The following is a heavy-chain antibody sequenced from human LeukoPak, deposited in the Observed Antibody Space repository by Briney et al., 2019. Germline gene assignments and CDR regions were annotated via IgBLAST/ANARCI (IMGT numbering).Heavy chain of an antibody. CDR1: GYTFTSND. CDR2: MNPNSGNT. J-gene: IGHJ5*02. Sequence: GASVKVSCKASGYTFTSNDINWVRQATGQGLEWMGWMNPNSGNTGYAQKFQGRLTMTRNTSISTAYMELSSLRSDDTAVYYCARGPSSSSVSCPSWFDPWGQGTLVTVSS. CDR3: ARGPSSSSVSCPSWFDP. D-gene: IGHD2-15*01. V-gene: IGHV1-8*01.